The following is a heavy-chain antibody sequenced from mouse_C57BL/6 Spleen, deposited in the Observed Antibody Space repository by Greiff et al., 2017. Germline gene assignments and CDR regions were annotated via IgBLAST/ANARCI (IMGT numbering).Heavy chain of an antibody. J-gene: IGHJ1*03. V-gene: IGHV1-15*01. CDR1: GYTFTDYE. D-gene: IGHD1-1*01. CDR3: TRWGTTVVAPYWYFDV. Sequence: VQLQQSGAELVRPGASVTLSCKASGYTFTDYEMHWVKQTPVHGLEWIGAIDPETGGTAYNQKFKGKAILTADKSSSTAYMELRSLTSEDSAVYYCTRWGTTVVAPYWYFDVWGTGTTVTVSS. CDR2: IDPETGGT.